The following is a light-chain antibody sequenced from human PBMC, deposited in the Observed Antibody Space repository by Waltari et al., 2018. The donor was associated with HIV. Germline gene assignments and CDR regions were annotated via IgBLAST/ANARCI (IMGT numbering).Light chain of an antibody. Sequence: SVVTQPASVSGFPGHSVPLSCTCTDPRSDYGHFVSWYQHHPGKAPKVILFEVDSRASGVDDRFSGSKSGNTASLTISGLRTEDEANYYCSSFTKDFTVIFGGGTKVTIL. J-gene: IGLJ2*01. CDR1: DPRSDYGHF. CDR2: EVD. CDR3: SSFTKDFTVI. V-gene: IGLV2-14*01.